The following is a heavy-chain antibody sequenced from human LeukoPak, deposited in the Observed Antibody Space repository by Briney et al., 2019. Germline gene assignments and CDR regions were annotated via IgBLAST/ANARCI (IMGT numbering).Heavy chain of an antibody. CDR1: GGSFRGYY. CDR3: ATGLYGDHDY. Sequence: SETLSLTCAVYGGSFRGYYWSWIRQPPGKGLEWIGEINHSGSTNCNPSLKSRVTISVDTSKNQFSLKLSSVAAADRAVYYCATGLYGDHDYWGQGTLVTVSS. J-gene: IGHJ4*02. D-gene: IGHD4-17*01. CDR2: INHSGST. V-gene: IGHV4-34*01.